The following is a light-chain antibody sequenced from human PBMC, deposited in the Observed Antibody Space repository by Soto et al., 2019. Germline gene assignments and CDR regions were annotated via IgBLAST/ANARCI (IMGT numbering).Light chain of an antibody. V-gene: IGKV1-5*03. CDR3: QQYNNYPWT. Sequence: DIPMTQSPSTLSASVGDRVTITCRASQSINNWLAWYQQKPGKAPNLLIYKASNLESGVPSRFSGSGSETEFTLTISSLQPDDFATYYCQQYNNYPWTFGQGTKVEI. J-gene: IGKJ1*01. CDR1: QSINNW. CDR2: KAS.